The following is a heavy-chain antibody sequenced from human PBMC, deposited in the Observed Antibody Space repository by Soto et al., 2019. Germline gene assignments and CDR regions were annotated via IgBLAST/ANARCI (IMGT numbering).Heavy chain of an antibody. V-gene: IGHV3-23*01. CDR1: GFSFSNYA. J-gene: IGHJ6*02. Sequence: PGGSLRLSCAASGFSFSNYAMSWVRQAPEKGLEWVSGITAGGDYTYYADSVKGRLTTSRDNSRNTVFLQINSLSPDDTAVYYCARSSIYYVIELLGQGTTVIVSS. CDR3: ARSSIYYVIEL. CDR2: ITAGGDYT. D-gene: IGHD6-19*01.